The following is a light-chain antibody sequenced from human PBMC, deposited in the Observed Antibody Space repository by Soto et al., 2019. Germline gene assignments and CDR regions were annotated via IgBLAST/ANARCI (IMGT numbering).Light chain of an antibody. J-gene: IGLJ2*01. CDR3: SSYTSSSLLV. V-gene: IGLV2-14*01. Sequence: QPALTQPASVSGSPGQSITISCTGTSSDVGGYNSVSWYQQHPGKAPKLMIYDVSHRPSGVSDRFSGSKSGNTAALTISGLQAEDEADYYCSSYTSSSLLVFGGGTKLTVL. CDR2: DVS. CDR1: SSDVGGYNS.